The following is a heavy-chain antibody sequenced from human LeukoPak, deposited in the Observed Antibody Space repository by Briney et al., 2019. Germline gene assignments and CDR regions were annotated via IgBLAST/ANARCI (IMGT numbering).Heavy chain of an antibody. CDR2: ISAYNGNT. V-gene: IGHV1-18*01. CDR3: ARDCDRSGYYCY. J-gene: IGHJ4*02. D-gene: IGHD3-22*01. CDR1: GYTFTSYI. Sequence: ASVKVSCKASGYTFTSYIISWVRQAPGQGLEWIGWISAYNGNTNYAQKLQGRVTMTTDTSTSTAYMKLRSLRSDDTAVYYCARDCDRSGYYCYWGQGTLVTVSS.